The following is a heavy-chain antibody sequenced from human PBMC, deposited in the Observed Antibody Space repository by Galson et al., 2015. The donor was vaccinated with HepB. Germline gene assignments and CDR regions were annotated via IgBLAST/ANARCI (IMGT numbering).Heavy chain of an antibody. J-gene: IGHJ4*02. CDR2: IIPILGIA. V-gene: IGHV1-69*02. D-gene: IGHD5-12*01. Sequence: SVKVSCKASGGTFSSYTISWVRQAPGQGLEWMGRIIPILGIANYAQKFQGRVTMTRDTSTSTVYMELSSLRSEDTAVYYCAIMWLRDFDYWGQGTLVTVSS. CDR1: GGTFSSYT. CDR3: AIMWLRDFDY.